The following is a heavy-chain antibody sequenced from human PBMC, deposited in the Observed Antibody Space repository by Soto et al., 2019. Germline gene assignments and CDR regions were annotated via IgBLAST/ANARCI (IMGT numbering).Heavy chain of an antibody. V-gene: IGHV1-24*01. CDR1: GYTLTELS. CDR2: FDPEDGET. D-gene: IGHD3-22*01. CDR3: APHEYDSSASPYY. J-gene: IGHJ4*02. Sequence: EASVKVSCTVSGYTLTELSMHWVRQAPGKGLEWMGGFDPEDGETIYAQKFQGRVTMTEDTYTDTAYMELSSLRYEDTAVYYCAPHEYDSSASPYYWGQGILVTVSP.